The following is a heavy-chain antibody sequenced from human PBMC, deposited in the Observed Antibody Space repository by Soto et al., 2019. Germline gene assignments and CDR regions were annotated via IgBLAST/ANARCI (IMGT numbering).Heavy chain of an antibody. Sequence: PSETLSLTCAVSGGSVSSSNWWTWVRQPPGKGLEWIGEIYHIGSTKYNPSLKSRVTISVDKAKNQFSLTLSSVTAADTAVYYCARVSVTGTYSDYWGQGTLVTVSS. J-gene: IGHJ4*02. CDR2: IYHIGST. CDR3: ARVSVTGTYSDY. D-gene: IGHD6-19*01. CDR1: GGSVSSSNW. V-gene: IGHV4-4*02.